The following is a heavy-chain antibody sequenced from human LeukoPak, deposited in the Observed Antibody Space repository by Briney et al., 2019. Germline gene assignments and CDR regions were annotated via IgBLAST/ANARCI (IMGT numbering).Heavy chain of an antibody. CDR3: TRGGDVYKLGNV. D-gene: IGHD5-24*01. V-gene: IGHV4-39*01. CDR1: DDSISTNNYY. Sequence: SETLSLTCTVSDDSISTNNYYWSWIRQPPGKGLEWVGTLHFSGTPYYSPSLNSRVSISVDTSKNQFSLMLKSVTATDTAVYYCTRGGDVYKLGNVWGQGTLVTVSS. J-gene: IGHJ4*02. CDR2: LHFSGTP.